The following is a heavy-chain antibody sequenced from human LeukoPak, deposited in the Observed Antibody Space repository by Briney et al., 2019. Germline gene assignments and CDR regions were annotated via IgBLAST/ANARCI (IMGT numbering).Heavy chain of an antibody. CDR3: ARGKSRFYDSSGYDY. Sequence: PGGSLRLSCAASGFTFSSYSMNWVRQAPGKGLEWVSYISSSSSTIYYADSVKGRFTISRDNAKNSLYLQMNSLRAEDTAVYYCARGKSRFYDSSGYDYWGQGTLVTVSS. CDR1: GFTFSSYS. CDR2: ISSSSSTI. J-gene: IGHJ4*02. D-gene: IGHD3-22*01. V-gene: IGHV3-48*01.